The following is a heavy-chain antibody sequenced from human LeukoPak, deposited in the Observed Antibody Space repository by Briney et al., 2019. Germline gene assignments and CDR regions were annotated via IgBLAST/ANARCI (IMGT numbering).Heavy chain of an antibody. Sequence: GGSLRLSCAASGLTFSSYWMSWVRQAPGKGLEWVANIKQDGSEKYYVYSVKGRFTISRDNAKNSLYLQMNSLRAEDTAVYYCARENGDYGYYYMDVWGKGTTVTVSS. D-gene: IGHD4-17*01. CDR2: IKQDGSEK. CDR1: GLTFSSYW. CDR3: ARENGDYGYYYMDV. V-gene: IGHV3-7*01. J-gene: IGHJ6*03.